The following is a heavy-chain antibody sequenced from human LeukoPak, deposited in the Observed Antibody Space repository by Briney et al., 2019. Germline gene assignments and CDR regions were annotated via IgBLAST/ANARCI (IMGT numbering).Heavy chain of an antibody. CDR1: GGTFSSYA. J-gene: IGHJ6*03. Sequence: ASVKVSCKASGGTFSSYAISWVRQAPGQGLEWMGGIIPIFGTANYAQKFQGRVTITADKSTSTAYMELSSLRSEDTAVYYCARGPMKGHYYYYMDVWGKGTTVTVSS. CDR2: IIPIFGTA. CDR3: ARGPMKGHYYYYMDV. V-gene: IGHV1-69*06.